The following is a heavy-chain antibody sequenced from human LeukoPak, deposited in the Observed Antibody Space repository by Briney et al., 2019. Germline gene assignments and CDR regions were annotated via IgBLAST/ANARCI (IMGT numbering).Heavy chain of an antibody. Sequence: GGSLRLSCAASGFTASSNYMSWVRQAPGKGLEWVSAISGSGGSTYYADSVKGRFTISRDNSKNTLFLQMNSLRAEDTAVYYCAREGVVPFDYWGQGTLVTVSS. D-gene: IGHD3-22*01. CDR1: GFTASSNY. CDR3: AREGVVPFDY. V-gene: IGHV3-23*01. CDR2: ISGSGGST. J-gene: IGHJ4*02.